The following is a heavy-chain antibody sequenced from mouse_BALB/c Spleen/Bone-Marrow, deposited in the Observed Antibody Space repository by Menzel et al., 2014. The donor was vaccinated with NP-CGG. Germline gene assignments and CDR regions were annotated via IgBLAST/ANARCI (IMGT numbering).Heavy chain of an antibody. Sequence: EVKLMESGAELVKPGASVKLSCTASGFNINDTYMHWVKQRPEQGLEWIGRIDPANGNTKYDPKFQGKATITADTSSNAGYLQLSSLTSEDTAVYYCARFPYDCGGGDYWGQGTTLTVSS. V-gene: IGHV14-3*02. CDR1: GFNINDTY. CDR2: IDPANGNT. D-gene: IGHD2-4*01. CDR3: ARFPYDCGGGDY. J-gene: IGHJ2*01.